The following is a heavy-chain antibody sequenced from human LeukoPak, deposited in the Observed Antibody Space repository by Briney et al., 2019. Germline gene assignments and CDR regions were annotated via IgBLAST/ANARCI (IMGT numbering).Heavy chain of an antibody. CDR2: IYTSGST. CDR1: GGSISSGSYY. D-gene: IGHD3-10*01. Sequence: SKTLSLTCTVSGGSISSGSYYWSWIRQPAGKGLEWIGRIYTSGSTNYNPSLKSRVTMSVDTSKNQFSLKLSSVTAADTAVYYCARGGSGSYYDKGSANNWFDPWGQGTLVTVSS. CDR3: ARGGSGSYYDKGSANNWFDP. V-gene: IGHV4-61*02. J-gene: IGHJ5*02.